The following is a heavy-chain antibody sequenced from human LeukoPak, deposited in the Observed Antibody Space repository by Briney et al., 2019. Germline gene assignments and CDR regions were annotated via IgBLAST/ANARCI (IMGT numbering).Heavy chain of an antibody. CDR3: ARTSTGPSYGHGCFDF. CDR2: IYYSVGT. D-gene: IGHD5-18*01. CDR1: SGSISNYD. Sequence: SDTLSLTCTVSSGSISNYDWSWIRRPPGQGLEWIGYIYYSVGTRYNPSLQSRDPISVATSANQFSLNLSSVTTEDTAIYYCARTSTGPSYGHGCFDFWGPGSLATVSS. V-gene: IGHV4-59*07. J-gene: IGHJ4*02.